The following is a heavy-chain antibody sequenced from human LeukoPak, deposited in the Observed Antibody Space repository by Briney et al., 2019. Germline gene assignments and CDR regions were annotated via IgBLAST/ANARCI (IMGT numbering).Heavy chain of an antibody. CDR1: GFTFSDYW. V-gene: IGHV3-74*01. J-gene: IGHJ4*02. Sequence: GGSLGLSCAASGFTFSDYWMHWVRQVPGKGLVWVSRINDDGRSTSEAVSVKGRFTISRDNAKNTLYLQMNSLRVEDTAIYYCARSAAGLDYWGQGTLVTVSS. D-gene: IGHD6-13*01. CDR3: ARSAAGLDY. CDR2: INDDGRST.